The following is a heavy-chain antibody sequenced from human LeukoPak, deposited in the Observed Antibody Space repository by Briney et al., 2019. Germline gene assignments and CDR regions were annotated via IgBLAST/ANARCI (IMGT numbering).Heavy chain of an antibody. J-gene: IGHJ4*02. D-gene: IGHD2-2*01. CDR3: ASSIVVVPAAIDY. Sequence: GGSLRLSCAASGFTFSSYWMSWVRQAPGKGLEWVANIKQDGSEKYYVDSVKGRFTISRDNAKNSLYLQMNSLRAEDTAVYYCASSIVVVPAAIDYWGQGTLVTVSS. CDR2: IKQDGSEK. CDR1: GFTFSSYW. V-gene: IGHV3-7*01.